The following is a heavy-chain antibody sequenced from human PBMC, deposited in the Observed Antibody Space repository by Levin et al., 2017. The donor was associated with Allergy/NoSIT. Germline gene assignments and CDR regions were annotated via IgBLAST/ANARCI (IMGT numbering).Heavy chain of an antibody. J-gene: IGHJ3*02. CDR1: GFSLSTSGMC. CDR2: IDWDDDK. D-gene: IGHD1-26*01. Sequence: QTLSLTCTFSGFSLSTSGMCVSWIRQPPGKALEWLALIDWDDDKYYSTSLKTRLTISKDTSKNQVVLTMTNMDPVDTATYYCAQKRVGAPTRGAFDIWGQGTMVTVSS. CDR3: AQKRVGAPTRGAFDI. V-gene: IGHV2-70*01.